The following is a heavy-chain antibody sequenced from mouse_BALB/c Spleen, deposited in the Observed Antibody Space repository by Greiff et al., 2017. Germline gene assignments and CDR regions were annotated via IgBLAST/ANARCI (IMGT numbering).Heavy chain of an antibody. CDR3: AREYFDV. CDR1: GFTFSSYA. V-gene: IGHV5-6-5*01. Sequence: EVHLVESGGGLVKPGGSLKLSCAASGFTFSSYAMSWVRQTPEKRLEWVASISSGGSTYYPDSVKGRFTISRDNARNILYLQMSSLRSEDTAMYYCAREYFDVWGAGTTVTVSS. CDR2: ISSGGST. J-gene: IGHJ1*01.